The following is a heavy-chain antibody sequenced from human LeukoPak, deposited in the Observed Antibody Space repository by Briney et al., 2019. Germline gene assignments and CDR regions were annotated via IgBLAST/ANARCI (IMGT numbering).Heavy chain of an antibody. CDR2: IYSGGST. J-gene: IGHJ3*02. D-gene: IGHD1-7*01. V-gene: IGHV3-53*01. CDR3: ARGSRNWNYPSDAFDI. CDR1: GFTVSSNY. Sequence: GGSLRLSCAASGFTVSSNYMSWVRQAPGKGLEWVSVIYSGGSTYYADSVKGRFTISRDNSKNTLYLQMNSLRAEDTAVYYCARGSRNWNYPSDAFDIWGQGTMVTVSS.